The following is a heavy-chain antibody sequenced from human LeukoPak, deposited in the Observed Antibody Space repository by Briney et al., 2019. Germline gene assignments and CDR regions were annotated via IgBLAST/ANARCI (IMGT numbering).Heavy chain of an antibody. V-gene: IGHV3-9*03. J-gene: IGHJ4*02. D-gene: IGHD3-22*01. CDR1: GFTFDDYA. CDR3: AKVTYDSSGYYFDY. Sequence: GRSLRLSCAASGFTFDDYAMHWVRQAPGKGLEWVSGISWNSGSIGYADSVKGRFTISRDNAKNSLYLQMNSLRAEDMALYYCAKVTYDSSGYYFDYWGQGTLVTVSS. CDR2: ISWNSGSI.